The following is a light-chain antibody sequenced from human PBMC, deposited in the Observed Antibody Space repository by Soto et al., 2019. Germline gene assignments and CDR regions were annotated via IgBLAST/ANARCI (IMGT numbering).Light chain of an antibody. V-gene: IGKV1-5*01. Sequence: DIQMTQSPSSLSASVGDRFTITWRASQTISSWLAWYQQKPGKAPKLLIYDASSLESGVPSRFSGSGSGTEFTLTISSLQPDDFATYYCQQYNSYLWTFGQGTKVDIK. CDR3: QQYNSYLWT. J-gene: IGKJ1*01. CDR1: QTISSW. CDR2: DAS.